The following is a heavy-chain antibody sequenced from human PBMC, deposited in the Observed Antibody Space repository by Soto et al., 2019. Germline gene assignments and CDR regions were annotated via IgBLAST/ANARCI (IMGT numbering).Heavy chain of an antibody. CDR1: GFTFKHNA. CDR2: ISFDGSTK. J-gene: IGHJ4*02. V-gene: IGHV3-30-3*01. D-gene: IGHD6-13*01. CDR3: ARERIAESGPNFYDF. Sequence: QVQLVESGGGVVQPGRSLTIFCTASGFTFKHNAMHWIRQAPAKGLEWVADISFDGSTKNYADSVNGRFTISRDKSTNTLSLQMRALKGEDTATYYCARERIAESGPNFYDFRGQGTLVAVSS.